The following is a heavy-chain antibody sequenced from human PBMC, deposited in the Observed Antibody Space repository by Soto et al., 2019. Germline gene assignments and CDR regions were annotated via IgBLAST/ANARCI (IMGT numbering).Heavy chain of an antibody. D-gene: IGHD6-13*01. CDR1: GDSVSSNSVA. V-gene: IGHV6-1*01. CDR3: ARDRYSSTWNNWFDP. J-gene: IGHJ5*02. CDR2: TYYRSKWYN. Sequence: SQTLSLTCAISGDSVSSNSVAWNWIRQSPSRGLKWLGRTYYRSKWYNDYAVSVKSRITINTDTSKDQFSLQLNSLTPEDTAVYYCARDRYSSTWNNWFDPWGQGTLVTVSS.